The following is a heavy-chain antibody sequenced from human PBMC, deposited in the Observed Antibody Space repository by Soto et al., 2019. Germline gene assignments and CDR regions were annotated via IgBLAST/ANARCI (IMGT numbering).Heavy chain of an antibody. CDR1: GGPISSSSYY. CDR3: ARQGRDPSYYYYGMDV. CDR2: IYYGGST. V-gene: IGHV4-39*01. Sequence: XETLSLTCTVSGGPISSSSYYWGWIRQPPGKGLEWIGSIYYGGSTYYNPSLKSRVTISVDTSKNQFSLKLSSVTAADTAVYYCARQGRDPSYYYYGMDVWGQGTTVTVSS. J-gene: IGHJ6*02.